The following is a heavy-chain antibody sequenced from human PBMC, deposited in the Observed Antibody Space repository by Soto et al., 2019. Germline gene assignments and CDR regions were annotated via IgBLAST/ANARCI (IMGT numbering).Heavy chain of an antibody. CDR1: GFTFGSYW. Sequence: DVQLVQSGGGVVQPGGSLRLSCSGSGFTFGSYWMHWVRQVPGKGLVWVSRINSDGSSIKYADSVKGRFTISRDNAKNTLCLKLTSLGGDDTAIYYCARTPLGLPAFDYWGQGTLVTVSS. CDR3: ARTPLGLPAFDY. D-gene: IGHD2-15*01. V-gene: IGHV3-74*01. J-gene: IGHJ4*02. CDR2: INSDGSSI.